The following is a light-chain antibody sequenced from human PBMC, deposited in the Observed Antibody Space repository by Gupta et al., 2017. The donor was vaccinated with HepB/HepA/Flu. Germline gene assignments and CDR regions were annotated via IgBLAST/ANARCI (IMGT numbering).Light chain of an antibody. CDR3: CSYAGSSVLV. CDR2: EVS. Sequence: QSALPQPASASGSPGQSITISCSGTSSDVGSYNLVSWYQHHPGKAPKVMIYEVSNRPSGVSNRVSGSKSGNTASLTISGLQAEDEADYYCCSYAGSSVLVFGGGTKLTVL. CDR1: SSDVGSYNL. V-gene: IGLV2-23*02. J-gene: IGLJ3*02.